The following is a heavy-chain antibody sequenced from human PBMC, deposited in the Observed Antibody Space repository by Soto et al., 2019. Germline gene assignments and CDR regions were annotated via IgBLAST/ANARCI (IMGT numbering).Heavy chain of an antibody. V-gene: IGHV1-3*01. D-gene: IGHD6-13*01. J-gene: IGHJ6*04. CDR1: GYTFTSYA. CDR3: ARLAECIAAAVCMDV. Sequence: ASVKVSCKASGYTFTSYAMHWVRQAPGQRLEWMGWINAGNGNTKYSQKFQGRVTITRDTSASTAYMELSSLRSDDTAVYYCARLAECIAAAVCMDVWGKGTTVTVSA. CDR2: INAGNGNT.